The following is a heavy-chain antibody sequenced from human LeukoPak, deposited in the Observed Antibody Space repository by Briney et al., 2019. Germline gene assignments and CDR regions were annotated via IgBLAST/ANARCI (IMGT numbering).Heavy chain of an antibody. J-gene: IGHJ4*02. D-gene: IGHD3-22*01. CDR1: GGSINYF. CDR2: IYYSGGT. V-gene: IGHV4-59*08. CDR3: ARHEKNGGYYDN. Sequence: SETLSFTCTVSGGSINYFWSWIRQPPGKGLEWIGYIYYSGGTDYNPSLKSRVTISVDTSKNQFSLQLRSVTAADTAVYYCARHEKNGGYYDNWGQGTLVTVSS.